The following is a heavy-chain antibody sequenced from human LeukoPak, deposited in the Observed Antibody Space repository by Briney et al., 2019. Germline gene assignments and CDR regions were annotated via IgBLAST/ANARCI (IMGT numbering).Heavy chain of an antibody. CDR2: ISSNGGST. J-gene: IGHJ4*02. Sequence: PGGSLRLSCSASGFTFSSYAMHWVRQAPGKGLEYVSAISSNGGSTYYADSVKGRFTISRDNSKNTLYLQMSSLRAEDTAVYYCVKDHDYSIEQYDYWGQGTPVTVSS. CDR3: VKDHDYSIEQYDY. D-gene: IGHD2-15*01. CDR1: GFTFSSYA. V-gene: IGHV3-64D*06.